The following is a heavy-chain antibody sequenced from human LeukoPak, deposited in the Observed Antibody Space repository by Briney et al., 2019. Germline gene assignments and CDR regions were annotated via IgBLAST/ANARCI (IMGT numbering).Heavy chain of an antibody. CDR1: GFTFSSYA. Sequence: PGGSLRLSCAASGFTFSSYAMHWVRQAPGKGLEWVAVISYDGSNKYYADSVKGRFTISGDNSKNTLYLQMNSLRAEDTAVYYCASLRFLDVWGQGTTVTVSS. V-gene: IGHV3-30*04. CDR2: ISYDGSNK. CDR3: ASLRFLDV. J-gene: IGHJ6*02. D-gene: IGHD3-3*01.